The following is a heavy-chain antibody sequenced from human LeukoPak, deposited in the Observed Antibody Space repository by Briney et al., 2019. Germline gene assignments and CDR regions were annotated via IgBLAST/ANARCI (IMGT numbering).Heavy chain of an antibody. V-gene: IGHV4-39*01. CDR2: VYYDGIP. D-gene: IGHD2-15*01. J-gene: IGHJ5*02. CDR3: ARLCCSDAVCPTHRYNHFDP. Sequence: SETLSLTCTVSGGAISRRGLFWGWLRQPPGKGPEWIGSVYYDGIPYYNRSLKSLVTMSLDTSTNRFYLMLSYVTDADTAVDYCARLCCSDAVCPTHRYNHFDPWGQGTLVTVSS. CDR1: GGAISRRGLF.